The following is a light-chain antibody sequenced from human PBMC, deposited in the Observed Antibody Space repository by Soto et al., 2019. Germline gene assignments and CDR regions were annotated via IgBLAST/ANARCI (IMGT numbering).Light chain of an antibody. CDR3: QVWDSSSDWV. CDR2: DDS. Sequence: SYELTQPPSVSVAPGQTARITCEGNDMGTKSVSWFQQKAGQAPVLAVYDDSDRPSGSPERFSGSDSGNTATLTISRVEAGDEADYYCQVWDSSSDWVFGGGTKLTVL. J-gene: IGLJ3*02. V-gene: IGLV3-21*02. CDR1: DMGTKS.